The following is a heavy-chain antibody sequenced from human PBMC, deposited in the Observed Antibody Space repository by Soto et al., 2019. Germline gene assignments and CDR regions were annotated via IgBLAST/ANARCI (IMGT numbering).Heavy chain of an antibody. V-gene: IGHV1-46*01. CDR2: INPSGGST. CDR1: GYNFTSHY. Sequence: GASVKASCQASGYNFTSHYMHCVRQAPGQGLEWMGIINPSGGSTSYAQKFQGRVTMTRDTSTSTVYMELSSLRSEDTAVYYCARERIAVDGRIDYWGQGTLVTVSS. CDR3: ARERIAVDGRIDY. D-gene: IGHD6-19*01. J-gene: IGHJ4*02.